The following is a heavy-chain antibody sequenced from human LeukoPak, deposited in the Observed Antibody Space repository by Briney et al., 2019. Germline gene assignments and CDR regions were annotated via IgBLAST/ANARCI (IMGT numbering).Heavy chain of an antibody. CDR2: ISGDGGST. CDR3: AKDAQMAAVAGTPGY. V-gene: IGHV3-43*02. J-gene: IGHJ4*02. Sequence: GGSLRLSCAASGFTFDDYAMHWARHAPGKGLEWVSLISGDGGSTYYADTVKGRFTISRDNSKNSLYLQMNSLRTEDTALYYCAKDAQMAAVAGTPGYWGQETRDTVSS. D-gene: IGHD6-19*01. CDR1: GFTFDDYA.